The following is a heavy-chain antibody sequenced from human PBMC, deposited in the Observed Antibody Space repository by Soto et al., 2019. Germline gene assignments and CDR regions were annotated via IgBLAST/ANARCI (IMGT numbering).Heavy chain of an antibody. D-gene: IGHD3-3*01. J-gene: IGHJ5*02. CDR1: GYTFTSYG. V-gene: IGHV1-18*01. Sequence: ASVKVSCKASGYTFTSYGISRVRQAPGQGLEWMGWISAYNDKTTYAQKFQGRLTMTTDTSSNTAYMELRSLRYDDTAVYYCARGRRTYYDFWSGSWFDPWGQGTLVTVS. CDR3: ARGRRTYYDFWSGSWFDP. CDR2: ISAYNDKT.